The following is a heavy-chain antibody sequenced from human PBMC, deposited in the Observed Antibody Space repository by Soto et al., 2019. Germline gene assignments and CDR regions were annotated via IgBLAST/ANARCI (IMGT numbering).Heavy chain of an antibody. CDR3: ARDATMFDTDGYYYYFDY. D-gene: IGHD3-3*01. V-gene: IGHV4-30-4*01. CDR2: IFYSGTI. J-gene: IGHJ4*02. CDR1: GGSISGDYY. Sequence: QVQLQESGPGLVKPSQTLSLTCTVSGGSISGDYYWSWIRQAPGKGLEWIGNIFYSGTIYYNPSLKTRATLSVDTSKNQFSLKLTSVTAADTAVYYCARDATMFDTDGYYYYFDYWGQGALVTVSS.